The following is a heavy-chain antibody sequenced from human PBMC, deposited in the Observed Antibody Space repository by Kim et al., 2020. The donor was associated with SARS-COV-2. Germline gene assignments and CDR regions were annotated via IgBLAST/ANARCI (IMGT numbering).Heavy chain of an antibody. CDR2: MNPESGNT. CDR3: ARGWGMTMVTTLGY. V-gene: IGHV1-8*01. Sequence: ASVKVSCKASGYSFTTYDINWVRQAPGQGLEWLGRMNPESGNTDYAQKFQGRVTMTRNTAISPAYMELSSLRSADTAVYYCARGWGMTMVTTLGYWGQGT. CDR1: GYSFTTYD. J-gene: IGHJ4*02. D-gene: IGHD4-17*01.